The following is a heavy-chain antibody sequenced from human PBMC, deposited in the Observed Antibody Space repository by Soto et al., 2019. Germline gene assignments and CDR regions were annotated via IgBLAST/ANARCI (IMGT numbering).Heavy chain of an antibody. D-gene: IGHD2-15*01. V-gene: IGHV4-34*01. J-gene: IGHJ6*03. CDR1: GGSFSGYY. Sequence: SETLSLTCAVYGGSFSGYYWSWIRQPPGKGLEWIGEINHSGSTNYNPSLKSRVTISVDTSKNQLSLKLSYVTAADTAVYYCAREGRGCSGGSCSTTSYYYYYMDVWGKGTTVTVSS. CDR2: INHSGST. CDR3: AREGRGCSGGSCSTTSYYYYYMDV.